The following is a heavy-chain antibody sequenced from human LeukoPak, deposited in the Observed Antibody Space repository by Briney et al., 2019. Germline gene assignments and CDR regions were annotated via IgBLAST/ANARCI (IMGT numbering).Heavy chain of an antibody. D-gene: IGHD6-19*01. CDR3: ASLSSGWYYFDY. CDR1: GFTFSSYA. J-gene: IGHJ4*02. V-gene: IGHV3-23*01. Sequence: GGSLTLSCAASGFTFSSYAMSWVRQAPGEGLEWVSAISGSGGSTYYADSVKGWFNISRDNSKNTMYVQMNSLRGEDTAVYYCASLSSGWYYFDYWGQGTLVTVSS. CDR2: ISGSGGST.